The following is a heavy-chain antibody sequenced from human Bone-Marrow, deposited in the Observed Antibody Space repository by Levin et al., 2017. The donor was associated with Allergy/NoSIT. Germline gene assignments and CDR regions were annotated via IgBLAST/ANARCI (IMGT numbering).Heavy chain of an antibody. CDR1: GLTLDNTY. D-gene: IGHD2-8*02. CDR2: IFDSGSP. J-gene: IGHJ4*02. CDR3: ARNFCDGGGTMARIVNCPRYYFDF. Sequence: GESLKISCATSGLTLDNTYMSWVRQAPGKGLEWVSIIFDSGSPFYADSVKGRFTMSRDTSRKIVYLQIINLRAEDTAVYYCARNFCDGGGTMARIVNCPRYYFDFWGQGTLVTVSS. V-gene: IGHV3-66*01.